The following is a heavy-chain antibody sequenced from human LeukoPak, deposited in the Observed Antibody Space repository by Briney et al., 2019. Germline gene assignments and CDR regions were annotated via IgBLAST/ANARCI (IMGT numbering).Heavy chain of an antibody. CDR2: ISGSGTST. Sequence: GGSLRLSCAASVFTFINYDIGWVRQAPWEGREWVSSISGSGTSTYYTDSVRGRFTISRDNPKNAQYLQMNSLRAEDTAVYYCAKAIAATGRWWIFDYWGQGTLVTVSS. CDR1: VFTFINYD. V-gene: IGHV3-23*01. J-gene: IGHJ4*02. CDR3: AKAIAATGRWWIFDY. D-gene: IGHD6-13*01.